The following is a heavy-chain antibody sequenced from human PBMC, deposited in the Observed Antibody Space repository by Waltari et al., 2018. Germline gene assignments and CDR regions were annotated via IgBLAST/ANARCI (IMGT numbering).Heavy chain of an antibody. J-gene: IGHJ4*02. Sequence: EVQLVESGGGLVQPGGSLRLSCAASGFTFSSYSMNWVRQAPGKGLGWVSYISSSSSTIYYADSVKGRFTISRDNAKNSLYLQMNSLRAEDTAVYYCARGTVAGTGGFDYWGQGTLVTVSS. CDR3: ARGTVAGTGGFDY. D-gene: IGHD6-19*01. V-gene: IGHV3-48*04. CDR2: ISSSSSTI. CDR1: GFTFSSYS.